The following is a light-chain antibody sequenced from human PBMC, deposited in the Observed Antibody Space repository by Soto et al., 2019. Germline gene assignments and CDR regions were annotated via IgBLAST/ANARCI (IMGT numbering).Light chain of an antibody. CDR2: KAS. Sequence: DIQMTQSPSTLSGSVGDRVTITCRASQTISSWLAWYQQKPGKAPKLLIYKASTLKSGVPSRFSGSGSGTEFTLTISSLQPDDFATYYCQHYNRPTWTFGQGTKVEIK. V-gene: IGKV1-5*03. J-gene: IGKJ1*01. CDR3: QHYNRPTWT. CDR1: QTISSW.